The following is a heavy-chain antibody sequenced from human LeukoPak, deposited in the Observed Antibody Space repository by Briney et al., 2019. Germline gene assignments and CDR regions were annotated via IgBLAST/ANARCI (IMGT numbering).Heavy chain of an antibody. J-gene: IGHJ4*02. CDR2: IYPGDSDT. D-gene: IGHD1-26*01. CDR1: GYSFPTYW. V-gene: IGHV5-51*01. Sequence: GESLKISCKGSGYSFPTYWIGWVRQMPGKGLEWMGIIYPGDSDTRYSPSFQGQVTISADKSISTAYLQWSSPKASDTAMYYCARYGKMGATRSYFDYWGQGTPVTLSS. CDR3: ARYGKMGATRSYFDY.